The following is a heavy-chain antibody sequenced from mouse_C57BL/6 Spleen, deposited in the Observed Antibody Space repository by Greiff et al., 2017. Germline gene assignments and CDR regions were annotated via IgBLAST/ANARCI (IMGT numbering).Heavy chain of an antibody. J-gene: IGHJ4*01. V-gene: IGHV5-6*01. Sequence: EVQVVESGGDLVKPGGSLKLSCAASGFTFSSYGMSWVRQTPDKRLEWVATISSGGSYTYYPDSVKGRFTISRDNAKNTLYLQMSSLKSEDTAMYYCASHGGDYWGQGTSVTVSS. CDR1: GFTFSSYG. CDR3: ASHGGDY. CDR2: ISSGGSYT.